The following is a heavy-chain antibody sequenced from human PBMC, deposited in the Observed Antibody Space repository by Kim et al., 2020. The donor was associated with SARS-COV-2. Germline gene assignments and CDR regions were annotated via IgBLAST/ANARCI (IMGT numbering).Heavy chain of an antibody. CDR2: INNGGNP. Sequence: GGSLRLSCVASGFTFTSRAMSWVRQSPVKGLEWVASINNGGNPYYANSVKGRFIISRDITKDTLYIQMNSLIADDTAPYYCAKDHPRKALPAFDSWGQGT. CDR3: AKDHPRKALPAFDS. J-gene: IGHJ4*02. V-gene: IGHV3-23*01. CDR1: GFTFTSRA.